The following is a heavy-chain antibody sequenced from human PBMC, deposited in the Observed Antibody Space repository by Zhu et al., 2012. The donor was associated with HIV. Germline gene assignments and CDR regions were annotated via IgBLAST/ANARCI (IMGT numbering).Heavy chain of an antibody. V-gene: IGHV4-39*01. J-gene: IGHJ5*02. D-gene: IGHD3-10*01. CDR3: ARQWFGEKVFDP. Sequence: QVQLQESGPGLVKPSETLSLTCTVSGGSISSSSYYWGWIRQPPGKGLEWIGSIYYSGSTYYNPSLKSRVTISVDTSKNQFSLKLSSVTAADTAVYYCARQWFGEKVFDPWGQGTLVHRLL. CDR1: GGSISSSSYY. CDR2: IYYSGST.